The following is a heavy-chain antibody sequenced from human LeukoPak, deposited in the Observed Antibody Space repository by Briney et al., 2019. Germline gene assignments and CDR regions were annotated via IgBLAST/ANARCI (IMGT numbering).Heavy chain of an antibody. CDR1: GLTFSNAW. J-gene: IGHJ4*02. Sequence: GGSLILSCAGSGLTFSNAWMSWVRQAPGKGLEWVGRTKSKPAGGTTDYAAPVRGRFIMSRDDSKSTLYLQMNSLKAEDTAIYYCTTDSRHYYDSSGYYYYWGQGTLVTVSS. V-gene: IGHV3-15*01. D-gene: IGHD3-22*01. CDR3: TTDSRHYYDSSGYYYY. CDR2: TKSKPAGGTT.